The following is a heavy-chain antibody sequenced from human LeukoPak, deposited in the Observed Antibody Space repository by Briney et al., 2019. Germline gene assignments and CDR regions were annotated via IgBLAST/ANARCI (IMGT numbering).Heavy chain of an antibody. D-gene: IGHD1-26*01. CDR3: ARVVGYYYYMDV. CDR2: ISSTSSYI. CDR1: GFTFSSYS. J-gene: IGHJ6*03. Sequence: GGSLRLSCAASGFTFSSYSINWVRQAPGKGLEWVSSISSTSSYIYYADSVKGRFTISRDNTKNSLYLQMNSLRAEDTAVYYCARVVGYYYYMDVWGTGTTVTVSS. V-gene: IGHV3-21*01.